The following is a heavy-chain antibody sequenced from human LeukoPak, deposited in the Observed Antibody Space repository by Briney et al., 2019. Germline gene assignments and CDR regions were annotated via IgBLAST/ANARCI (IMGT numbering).Heavy chain of an antibody. D-gene: IGHD6-19*01. J-gene: IGHJ6*02. Sequence: PETLSLTCTVSGGSISSSIYYWGWIRQPPGKGLEWIGSIYYSGSTYYNPSLKSRVTISVDTSKNQFSLKLTSVTAADTAVYYCARQGWASYYYYGVDVWGQGTTVTVSS. CDR3: ARQGWASYYYYGVDV. CDR2: IYYSGST. CDR1: GGSISSSIYY. V-gene: IGHV4-39*01.